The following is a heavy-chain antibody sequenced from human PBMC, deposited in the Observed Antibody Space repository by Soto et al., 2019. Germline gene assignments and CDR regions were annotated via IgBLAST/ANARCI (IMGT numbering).Heavy chain of an antibody. J-gene: IGHJ4*02. CDR1: GYTFTSYG. Sequence: QVQLVQSGAEVKKPGASVNVSCKASGYTFTSYGISWVRQAPGQGLEWMGWISAYNGNTNYAQKLQGRVTMTTDTSTSTAYRELRSLRSADTAVYYCARDDLSVVVPAAALGYFDYWGQGTLVTVSS. V-gene: IGHV1-18*01. D-gene: IGHD2-2*01. CDR3: ARDDLSVVVPAAALGYFDY. CDR2: ISAYNGNT.